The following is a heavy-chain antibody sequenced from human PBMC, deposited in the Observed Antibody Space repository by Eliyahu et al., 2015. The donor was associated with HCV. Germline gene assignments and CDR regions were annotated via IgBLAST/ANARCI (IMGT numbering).Heavy chain of an antibody. V-gene: IGHV3-43*02. CDR2: IRGDGDST. J-gene: IGHJ4*02. Sequence: EVQLVESGGGVVQPGGSLRLSCAASGFTFDDYAMHWVRQAPGKGLEWVSLIRGDGDSTYYADSVKGRFTISRDNSKNSLYLQMNSLRTEDTALYYCAKDRFDSGYDYCDYWGQGTLVTVSS. CDR3: AKDRFDSGYDYCDY. CDR1: GFTFDDYA. D-gene: IGHD5-12*01.